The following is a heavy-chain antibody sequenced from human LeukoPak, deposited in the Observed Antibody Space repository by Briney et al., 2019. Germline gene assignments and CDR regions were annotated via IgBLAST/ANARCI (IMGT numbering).Heavy chain of an antibody. CDR1: GGSISSGDCY. CDR2: IYYRGGT. D-gene: IGHD3-16*01. Sequence: SETLSLNCTVSGGSISSGDCYWSWIRQPPGKGRELIGFIYYRGGTSYNPALKSRLSISVDTSENRFSLRLDSVTAADTAVYYCARDLFGLGGIDYWGQGALVTVSS. CDR3: ARDLFGLGGIDY. J-gene: IGHJ4*02. V-gene: IGHV4-30-4*01.